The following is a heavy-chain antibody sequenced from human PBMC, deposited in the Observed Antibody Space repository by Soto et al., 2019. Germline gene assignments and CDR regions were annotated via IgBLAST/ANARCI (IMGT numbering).Heavy chain of an antibody. CDR3: ATDRPLVGATPTLWGY. V-gene: IGHV1-24*01. CDR1: GYTLTELS. CDR2: FDPEDGET. Sequence: ASVKVSCKVSGYTLTELSMHWVRQAPGKGLGWMGGFDPEDGETIYAQKFQGRVTMTEDTSTDTAYMELSSLRSEDTAVYYCATDRPLVGATPTLWGYWGQGTLVTVSS. D-gene: IGHD1-26*01. J-gene: IGHJ4*02.